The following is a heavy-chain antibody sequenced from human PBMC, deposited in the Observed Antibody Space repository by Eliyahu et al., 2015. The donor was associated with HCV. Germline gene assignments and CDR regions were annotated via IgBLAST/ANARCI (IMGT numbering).Heavy chain of an antibody. V-gene: IGHV1-69*06. D-gene: IGHD1-26*01. J-gene: IGHJ6*02. CDR3: ARGSEGYYYYYGMDV. CDR2: IIPIFGTA. Sequence: LEWMGGIIPIFGTANYAQKFQGRVTITADKSTSTAYMELSSLRSEDTAVYYCARGSEGYYYYYGMDVWGQGTTVTVSS.